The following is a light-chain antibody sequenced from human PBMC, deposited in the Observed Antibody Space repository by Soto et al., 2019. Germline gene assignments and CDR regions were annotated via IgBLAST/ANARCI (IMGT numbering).Light chain of an antibody. V-gene: IGLV4-69*01. CDR2: LNSDGSH. J-gene: IGLJ3*02. Sequence: QLVLTQSPSASASLGASVKLTCTLSSGHSSYTIAWHQQQPEKGPRYLMKLNSDGSHRKGDGIPGRFSGSSSGAERYLTISSLQSEDEADYYCQTWGTGFRVFGGGTKVTVL. CDR1: SGHSSYT. CDR3: QTWGTGFRV.